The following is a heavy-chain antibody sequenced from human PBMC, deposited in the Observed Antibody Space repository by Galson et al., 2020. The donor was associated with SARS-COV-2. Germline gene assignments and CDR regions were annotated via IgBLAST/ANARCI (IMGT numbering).Heavy chain of an antibody. J-gene: IGHJ6*02. CDR3: ARAGQAPDYYYYYNLTS. D-gene: IGHD3-10*01. Sequence: ASVKVSCKPSGYTFTGHYMHWVRQAPGQGLEWMGWINPNSGGTKYAQKFQGRVTMTRDTSINTAYMELSRLRSDDTAIYYCARAGQAPDYYYYYNLTSGAKGPRSPSP. CDR2: INPNSGGT. V-gene: IGHV1-2*02. CDR1: GYTFTGHY.